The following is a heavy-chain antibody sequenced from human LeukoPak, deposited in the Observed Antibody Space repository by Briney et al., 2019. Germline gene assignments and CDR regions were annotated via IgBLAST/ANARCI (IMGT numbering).Heavy chain of an antibody. CDR1: GFTFSSYW. CDR2: INSDGTST. V-gene: IGHV3-74*01. CDR3: ARDSPIYSGSYFFDY. J-gene: IGHJ4*02. Sequence: GGSLRLSCAASGFTFSSYWMHWVRQAPGKGLVWVSRINSDGTSTNYADSMKGRFTISRDNAKNTLYLQMNSLRAEDTAVYYCARDSPIYSGSYFFDYWGQGTLVTVSS. D-gene: IGHD1-26*01.